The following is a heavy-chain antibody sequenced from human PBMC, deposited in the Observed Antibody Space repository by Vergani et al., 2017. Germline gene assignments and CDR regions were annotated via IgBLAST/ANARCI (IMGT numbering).Heavy chain of an antibody. Sequence: QVQLVQSGAEVKKPGASVKVSCKASGYTFTGYYMHWVRQAPGQRLEWMGWINPNSGGTNYAQKFQGRVTMTRDTSISTAYMELSRLRSDDTAVYYCASNSLIVVVPAAIDYYYYMDVWGKGTTVTVSS. CDR3: ASNSLIVVVPAAIDYYYYMDV. D-gene: IGHD2-2*01. J-gene: IGHJ6*03. CDR1: GYTFTGYY. CDR2: INPNSGGT. V-gene: IGHV1-2*02.